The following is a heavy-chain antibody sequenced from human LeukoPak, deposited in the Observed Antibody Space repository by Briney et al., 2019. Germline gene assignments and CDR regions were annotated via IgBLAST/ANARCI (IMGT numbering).Heavy chain of an antibody. CDR3: AKDGGRAAAGTVDS. Sequence: SGGSLRLSCAASGFTFSNYAMYWVRQAPGKGLEWVAVVSSDGNSKYYADSMKGRFTISRDNSKNTLYLQINSLSADDTAVFYCAKDGGRAAAGTVDSWGQGALVTVSS. CDR1: GFTFSNYA. V-gene: IGHV3-30*18. CDR2: VSSDGNSK. J-gene: IGHJ4*02. D-gene: IGHD6-13*01.